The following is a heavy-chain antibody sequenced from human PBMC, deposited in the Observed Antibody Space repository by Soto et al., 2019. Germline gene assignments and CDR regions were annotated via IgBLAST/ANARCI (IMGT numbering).Heavy chain of an antibody. CDR2: IYYSGST. J-gene: IGHJ5*02. CDR1: GGSISSGYYY. V-gene: IGHV4-30-4*01. CDR3: ARAMVVTQNWFDP. Sequence: SETLCLTCTVSGGSISSGYYYWSWIRQPPGKGLEWIGYIYYSGSTYYNLSLKSRVTISVDTSKNQFSLKLSSVTAADTAVYYCARAMVVTQNWFDPWGQGTLVTVSS. D-gene: IGHD2-21*02.